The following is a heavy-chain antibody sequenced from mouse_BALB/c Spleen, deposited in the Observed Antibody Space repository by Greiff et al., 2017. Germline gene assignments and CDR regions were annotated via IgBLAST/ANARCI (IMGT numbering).Heavy chain of an antibody. CDR2: IYPGDGST. V-gene: IGHV1S56*01. J-gene: IGHJ4*01. CDR3: ARQYNGVYAMDY. D-gene: IGHD5-1-1*01. Sequence: QVQLQQSGPELVKPGASVKMSCKASGYTFTSYYIHWVKQRPGQGLEWIGWIYPGDGSTKYNEKFKGKTTLTADKSSSTAYMLLSSLTSEDSAIYVCARQYNGVYAMDYGGQGTSVTVSS. CDR1: GYTFTSYY.